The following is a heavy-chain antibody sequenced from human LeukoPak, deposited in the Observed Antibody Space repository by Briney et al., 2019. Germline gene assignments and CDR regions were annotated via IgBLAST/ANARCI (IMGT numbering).Heavy chain of an antibody. CDR2: IIPIFGTA. CDR3: AGGENYYYDSSGYYTF. J-gene: IGHJ4*02. Sequence: ASVKVSCKASGGTFSSYAISWVRQAPGQGLEWMGRIIPIFGTANYAQKFQGRVTITTDESTSTAYMELSSLRSEDTAVYYCAGGENYYYDSSGYYTFWGQGTLVTVSS. V-gene: IGHV1-69*05. CDR1: GGTFSSYA. D-gene: IGHD3-22*01.